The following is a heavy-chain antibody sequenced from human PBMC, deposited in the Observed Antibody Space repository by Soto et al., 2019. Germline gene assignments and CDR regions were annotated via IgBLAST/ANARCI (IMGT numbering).Heavy chain of an antibody. CDR3: ARVGYDSSGYYYLYYFDY. D-gene: IGHD3-22*01. CDR1: GYSFTSYW. CDR2: IYPGDSDT. Sequence: LKISCKGSGYSFTSYWIGWGRQMPGKGLEWMGIIYPGDSDTRYSPSFQGQVTISADKSISTAYLQWSSLKASDTAMYYCARVGYDSSGYYYLYYFDYWGQGTLVTVSS. V-gene: IGHV5-51*01. J-gene: IGHJ4*02.